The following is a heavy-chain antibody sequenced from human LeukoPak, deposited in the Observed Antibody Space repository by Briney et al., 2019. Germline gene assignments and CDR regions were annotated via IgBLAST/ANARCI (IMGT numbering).Heavy chain of an antibody. CDR1: GFTFSSHW. D-gene: IGHD3-10*01. CDR3: ARDHLPFDFDY. V-gene: IGHV3-7*03. J-gene: IGHJ4*02. CDR2: IKEDGSET. Sequence: PGGSLRLSCVASGFTFSSHWMTWVRQAPGKGLEWVANIKEDGSETYYVDSVKGGFTISRDNAKNSLYLQMNNLRAEDTAVYYCARDHLPFDFDYWGQGTLVTVSS.